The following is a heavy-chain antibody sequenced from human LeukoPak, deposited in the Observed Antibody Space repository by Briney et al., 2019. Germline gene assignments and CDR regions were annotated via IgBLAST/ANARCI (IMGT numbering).Heavy chain of an antibody. Sequence: PSETLSLTCAVYGGSFSGYYWSWIRQPPGKGLEWIGEINHSGSTNHNPSLKSRVTISVDTSKNQFSLKLSSVTAADTAVYYCARGPKTDIVVVPAATFLDYWGQGTLVTVSS. V-gene: IGHV4-34*01. CDR3: ARGPKTDIVVVPAATFLDY. D-gene: IGHD2-2*01. J-gene: IGHJ4*02. CDR1: GGSFSGYY. CDR2: INHSGST.